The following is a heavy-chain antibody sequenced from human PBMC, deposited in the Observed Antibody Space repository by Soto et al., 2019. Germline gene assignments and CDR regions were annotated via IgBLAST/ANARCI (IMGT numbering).Heavy chain of an antibody. CDR3: AKDRSSSSGRNDY. V-gene: IGHV3-23*01. D-gene: IGHD6-6*01. J-gene: IGHJ4*02. CDR2: ISGSGGST. CDR1: GFTFSSYA. Sequence: EVQLLESGGGLVQPGGSLRLSCAASGFTFSSYAMSWVRQAPGKGLEWVSAISGSGGSTYYADSVKGRFTISRDNSKHTLYLQMNSLRAEDTAVYYFAKDRSSSSGRNDYWGQGTLVTVSS.